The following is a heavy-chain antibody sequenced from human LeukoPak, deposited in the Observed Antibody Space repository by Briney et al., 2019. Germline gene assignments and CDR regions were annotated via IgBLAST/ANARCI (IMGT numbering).Heavy chain of an antibody. J-gene: IGHJ4*02. CDR2: ISGSGGST. V-gene: IGHV3-23*01. D-gene: IGHD6-13*01. CDR1: GFTFSSYA. Sequence: GGSLRLSCAATGFTFSSYAMSWVRQAPGKGLEWVSAISGSGGSTYYADSVKGRFTISRDNSKNTLYLQMNSLRAEDTAVYYCAKDRDSSSWYFYYWGQGTLVTVSS. CDR3: AKDRDSSSWYFYY.